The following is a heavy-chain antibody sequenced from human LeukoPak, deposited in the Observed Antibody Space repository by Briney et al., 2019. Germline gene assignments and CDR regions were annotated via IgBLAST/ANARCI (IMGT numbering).Heavy chain of an antibody. CDR2: ISYDGSNK. CDR3: AKDLGDIYCSSTSCYGDYYYYMDV. V-gene: IGHV3-30-3*01. J-gene: IGHJ6*03. D-gene: IGHD2-2*01. CDR1: GFTFSSYA. Sequence: GGSLRLSCAASGFTFSSYAMHWVRQAPGKGLEWVAVISYDGSNKYYADSVKGRFTISRDNSKNTLYLQMNSLRAEDTAVYYCAKDLGDIYCSSTSCYGDYYYYMDVWGKGTTVTLSS.